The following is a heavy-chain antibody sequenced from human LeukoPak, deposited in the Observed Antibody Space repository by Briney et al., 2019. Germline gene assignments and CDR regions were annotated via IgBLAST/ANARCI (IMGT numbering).Heavy chain of an antibody. Sequence: KPSETLSLTCTVSGGSIGSYYWSWIRQPPGKGLEWIGYIYYSGSTNYNPSLKSRVTISVDTSKNQFSLKLSSVTAADTAVYYCARGEYYFDYWGQGTLVTVSS. CDR3: ARGEYYFDY. CDR2: IYYSGST. CDR1: GGSIGSYY. V-gene: IGHV4-59*01. J-gene: IGHJ4*02. D-gene: IGHD3-16*01.